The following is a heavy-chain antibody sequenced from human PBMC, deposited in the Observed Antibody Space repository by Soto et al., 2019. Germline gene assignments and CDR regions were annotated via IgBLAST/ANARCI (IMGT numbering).Heavy chain of an antibody. V-gene: IGHV3-23*01. CDR1: GFTLSSYA. D-gene: IGHD3-9*01. Sequence: PGGSLRLSCAASGFTLSSYAMSWVRQAPGKGLEWVSAISGSGGSTYYADSVKGRFTISRDNSKNTLYLQMNSLRAEDTALYYCAKVGDYDILTGYYNVMGTLAYWGQRTLVTVSS. CDR2: ISGSGGST. J-gene: IGHJ4*02. CDR3: AKVGDYDILTGYYNVMGTLAY.